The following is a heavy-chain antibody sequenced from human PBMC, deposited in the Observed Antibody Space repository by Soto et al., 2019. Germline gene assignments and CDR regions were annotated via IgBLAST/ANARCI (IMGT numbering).Heavy chain of an antibody. CDR2: IYPGDSDT. D-gene: IGHD6-19*01. Sequence: EVQLVQSGAEVKKPGESLKISCKGSGYSFTSYWFGWVRQMPGKGLEWMGIIYPGDSDTRYSPSFQGQVTISADKSISTAHLQWSCLTAPDTAMYYCVRETRAVAGRGAFDPWGQGTLVTVSS. V-gene: IGHV5-51*03. CDR1: GYSFTSYW. J-gene: IGHJ5*02. CDR3: VRETRAVAGRGAFDP.